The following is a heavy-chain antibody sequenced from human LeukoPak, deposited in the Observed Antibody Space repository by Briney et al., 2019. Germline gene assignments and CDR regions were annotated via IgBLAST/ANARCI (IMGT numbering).Heavy chain of an antibody. CDR1: GFTFSSYG. Sequence: GGSLRLSCAASGFTFSSYGMHWVRQAPGKGLEWVALIWYDGSNKYYAEPVKGRFTISRDNSQNALYLQMNSLRAEDTAVYYCARELVAVAGTKYYYYGMDVWGQGTTVTVSS. J-gene: IGHJ6*02. CDR2: IWYDGSNK. V-gene: IGHV3-33*01. CDR3: ARELVAVAGTKYYYYGMDV. D-gene: IGHD6-19*01.